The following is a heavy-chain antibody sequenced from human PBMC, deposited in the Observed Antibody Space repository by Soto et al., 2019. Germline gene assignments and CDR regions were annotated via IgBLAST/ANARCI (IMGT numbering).Heavy chain of an antibody. CDR2: ISAAGDP. V-gene: IGHV3-13*05. CDR3: ARTDRDFYGLDV. J-gene: IGHJ6*02. CDR1: GFTFRHYD. Sequence: EVQLVESGGGLVQPGGSLRLSCEASGFTFRHYDMHWVRQGTGKGVAWVSGISAAGDPDYADSVEGRFTISRENAQNSFFLQMNSLRVGDTAVYYCARTDRDFYGLDVWGQGTTVLVSS.